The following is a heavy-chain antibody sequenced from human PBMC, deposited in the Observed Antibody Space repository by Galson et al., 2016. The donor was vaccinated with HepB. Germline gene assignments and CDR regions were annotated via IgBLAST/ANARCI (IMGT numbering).Heavy chain of an antibody. CDR1: EFTFTSYA. CDR3: AKDLWLRGFHYLDY. J-gene: IGHJ4*02. CDR2: ITGDSSRT. V-gene: IGHV3-23*01. D-gene: IGHD3-10*01. Sequence: SLRLSCADSEFTFTSYAMNWVRQAPGKGLEWVSAITGDSSRTFYADPVKGRFPISRDNSKNTVYLQMNGLRSEDTAVYYCAKDLWLRGFHYLDYWGQGTLVTVSS.